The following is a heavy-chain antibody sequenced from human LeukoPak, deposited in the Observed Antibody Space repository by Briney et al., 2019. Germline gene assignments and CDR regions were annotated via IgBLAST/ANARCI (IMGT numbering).Heavy chain of an antibody. CDR2: IYSGGST. D-gene: IGHD1-26*01. J-gene: IGHJ3*02. V-gene: IGHV3-53*01. Sequence: GGSLRLSCAASGFTVSSNYMSWVCQAPGKGLEWGSVIYSGGSTYYADSVKGRFTISRDNSKNTLYLQMNSLRAEDTAVYYCARDPTSSWETAFDIWGQGTMVIVSS. CDR3: ARDPTSSWETAFDI. CDR1: GFTVSSNY.